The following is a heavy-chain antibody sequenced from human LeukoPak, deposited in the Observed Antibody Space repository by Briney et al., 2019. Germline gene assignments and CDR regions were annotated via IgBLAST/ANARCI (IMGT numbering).Heavy chain of an antibody. J-gene: IGHJ6*03. CDR2: IYTSGST. V-gene: IGHV4-4*07. Sequence: SETLSLTCTVSGGSISSYCWSWIRQPAGKGLEWIGRIYTSGSTNYNPSLKSRVTMSVDTSKNQFSLKLSSVTAADTAVYYCARDAIAARPGYYYYYMDVWGKGTTVTVSS. D-gene: IGHD6-6*01. CDR1: GGSISSYC. CDR3: ARDAIAARPGYYYYYMDV.